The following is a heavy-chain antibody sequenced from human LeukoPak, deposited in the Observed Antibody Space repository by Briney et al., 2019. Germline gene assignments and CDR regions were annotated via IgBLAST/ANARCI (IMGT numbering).Heavy chain of an antibody. J-gene: IGHJ6*02. CDR2: IYYSGST. V-gene: IGHV4-61*01. CDR1: GGSVSSGSYY. CDR3: ARRRPDCSSTSCYWSMDV. D-gene: IGHD2-2*01. Sequence: SETLSLTCTVSGGSVSSGSYYWSWIRQPPGKGLEWIGYIYYSGSTNYNPSLKSRVTISVDTSKSQFSLKLSSVTAADTAVYYCARRRPDCSSTSCYWSMDVWGQGTTVTVSS.